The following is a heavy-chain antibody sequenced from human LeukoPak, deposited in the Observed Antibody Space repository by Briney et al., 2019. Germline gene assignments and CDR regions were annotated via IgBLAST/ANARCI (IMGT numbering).Heavy chain of an antibody. CDR3: ARQALNYHDSSGYPDY. D-gene: IGHD3-22*01. V-gene: IGHV1-18*01. CDR2: ISSYNGNT. Sequence: ASVKVSCKASGYTFSSLGISWVRQAPGQGLEWMGWISSYNGNTIYAQSLQGRVTMTTDTSTSTAYMELRSLRSDDTAVYYCARQALNYHDSSGYPDYWGQGTLVTVSS. CDR1: GYTFSSLG. J-gene: IGHJ4*02.